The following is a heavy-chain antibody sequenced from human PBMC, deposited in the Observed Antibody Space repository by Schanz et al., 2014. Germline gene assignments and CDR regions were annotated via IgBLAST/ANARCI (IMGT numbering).Heavy chain of an antibody. CDR3: AKAFRTTKYYGMDV. J-gene: IGHJ6*02. CDR1: GFTFSNYW. CDR2: MYINSGST. Sequence: EVQLVESGGGLVQPGGSLRLSCAASGFTFSNYWMSWVRQAPGKGLEWISSMYINSGSTQYADSVKGRFTISRDNSKNTLSLLVNSLRGEDTATYYCAKAFRTTKYYGMDVWGQGTTVTVS. V-gene: IGHV3-23*04. D-gene: IGHD1-1*01.